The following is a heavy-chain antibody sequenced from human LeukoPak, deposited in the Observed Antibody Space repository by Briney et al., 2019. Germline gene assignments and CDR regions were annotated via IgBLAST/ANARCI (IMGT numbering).Heavy chain of an antibody. CDR1: GFTFGSYN. J-gene: IGHJ1*01. Sequence: GGSLRLSCAASGFTFGSYNMNWVRQAPGKGLEWVLCISSSSSYINYADSLRVRFTFSRANAKTSLYLHMNSLRAQDTAVSYLAITPVGDFWSGYYLSVWFQHWGQGTLVTVSS. CDR3: AITPVGDFWSGYYLSVWFQH. D-gene: IGHD3-3*01. V-gene: IGHV3-21*01. CDR2: ISSSSSYI.